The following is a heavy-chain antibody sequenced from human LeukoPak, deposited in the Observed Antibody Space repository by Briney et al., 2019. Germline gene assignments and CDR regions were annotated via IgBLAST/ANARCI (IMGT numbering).Heavy chain of an antibody. CDR2: LSSDGGST. V-gene: IGHV3-74*01. Sequence: GGSLRLSCAASGISVSNNYMAWVRQAPGKGLVWVSRLSSDGGSTNYADSVKGRFTISRDNSKNTLYLQINSLRAEDTAVYYCARTRGSYWYFDLWGRGTLVTVSS. J-gene: IGHJ2*01. CDR1: GISVSNNY. D-gene: IGHD2-15*01. CDR3: ARTRGSYWYFDL.